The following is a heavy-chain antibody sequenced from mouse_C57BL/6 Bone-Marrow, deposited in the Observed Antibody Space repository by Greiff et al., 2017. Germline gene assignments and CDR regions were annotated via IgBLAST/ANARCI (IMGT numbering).Heavy chain of an antibody. J-gene: IGHJ2*01. CDR2: INPDSSTI. V-gene: IGHV4-1*01. Sequence: EADGVDFSRYWMSWVRRAPGKGLEWIGEINPDSSTINYAPSLKDKFIISRDNAKNTLYLQMSKVRSEDTALYYCARERVYYFDYWGQGTTLTVSS. CDR1: GVDFSRYW. CDR3: ARERVYYFDY.